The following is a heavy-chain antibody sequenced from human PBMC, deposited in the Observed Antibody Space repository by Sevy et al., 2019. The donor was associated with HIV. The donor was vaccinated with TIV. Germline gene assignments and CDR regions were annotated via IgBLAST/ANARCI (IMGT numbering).Heavy chain of an antibody. J-gene: IGHJ4*02. CDR3: SRDLPPSATTLPHFDS. Sequence: GGSLRLSCTASGFTFSSYEMNWVRQAPRKGLEWVSYISNSGSTIHYSDSVKGRFTISRDNATNSLYLQMTSLRAEDTAVYYCSRDLPPSATTLPHFDSWGRGTLVTVSS. D-gene: IGHD4-17*01. CDR1: GFTFSSYE. CDR2: ISNSGSTI. V-gene: IGHV3-48*03.